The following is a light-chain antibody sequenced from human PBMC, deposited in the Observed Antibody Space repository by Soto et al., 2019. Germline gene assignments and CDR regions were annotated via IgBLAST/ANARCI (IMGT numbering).Light chain of an antibody. CDR2: EVT. CDR3: KSRTTRNTLV. J-gene: IGLJ3*02. CDR1: SSDVGSYDH. V-gene: IGLV2-14*01. Sequence: QSALTQPASVSGSPGQSITISCSGTSSDVGSYDHVAWYQQFPGKTPKLMIYEVTHRPSGVSSRFYGSRSGNTASLTISGLQAEDEADYYCKSRTTRNTLVFGGGTKVTVL.